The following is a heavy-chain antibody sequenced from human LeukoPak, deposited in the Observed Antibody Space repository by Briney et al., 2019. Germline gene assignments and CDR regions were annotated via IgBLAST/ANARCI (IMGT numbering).Heavy chain of an antibody. Sequence: ASVKVSCKASGYTFTGYYMHWVRQAPGQGLEWMGWINPNSGGTNYAQKFQGRVTMTRDTPISTAYMELSRLRSDDTAVYYCARGELLWFGELSSFDYWGQGTLVTVSS. J-gene: IGHJ4*02. D-gene: IGHD3-10*01. V-gene: IGHV1-2*02. CDR2: INPNSGGT. CDR3: ARGELLWFGELSSFDY. CDR1: GYTFTGYY.